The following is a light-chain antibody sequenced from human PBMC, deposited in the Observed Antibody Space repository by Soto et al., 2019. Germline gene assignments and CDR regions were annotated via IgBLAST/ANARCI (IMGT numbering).Light chain of an antibody. J-gene: IGLJ1*01. Sequence: QSALTQPGSVYGSPGQSIAISCTGTSSDVGSHDLVSWYQQHPGKVPKLIIYDVSSRPSGVSNRFSGSKSGNTASLTISGLQAEDEADYYCSSFTSSTTYVFGTGTKVTVL. CDR2: DVS. CDR3: SSFTSSTTYV. V-gene: IGLV2-14*02. CDR1: SSDVGSHDL.